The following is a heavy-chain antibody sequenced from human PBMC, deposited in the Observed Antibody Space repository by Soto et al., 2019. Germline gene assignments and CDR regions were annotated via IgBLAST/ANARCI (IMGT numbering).Heavy chain of an antibody. CDR1: GGSFSGYY. J-gene: IGHJ6*03. V-gene: IGHV4-34*01. D-gene: IGHD3-10*01. Sequence: SETLSLTRAVYGGSFSGYYWSWIRQPPGKGLEWIGEINHSGSTNYNPSLKSRVTISVDTSNNQFSLKLSSVTAADTAVYYCARRAGFGSGLYYYYYYMDVWAKGTTVTVSS. CDR2: INHSGST. CDR3: ARRAGFGSGLYYYYYYMDV.